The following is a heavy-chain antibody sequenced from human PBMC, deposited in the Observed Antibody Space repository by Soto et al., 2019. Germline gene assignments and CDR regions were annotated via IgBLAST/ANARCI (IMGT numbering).Heavy chain of an antibody. D-gene: IGHD5-18*01. CDR3: AREYTVMDYYFYGMDV. Sequence: PGGSLRLSCAASGFTFSDYYMSWMRQAPGEGLEWVSYISSSSSYTTYADSVKGRFTISRHNAKNSLYLQMKRLRAKDTDVYYCAREYTVMDYYFYGMDVWGQGTTVTVSS. J-gene: IGHJ6*02. V-gene: IGHV3-11*06. CDR2: ISSSSSYT. CDR1: GFTFSDYY.